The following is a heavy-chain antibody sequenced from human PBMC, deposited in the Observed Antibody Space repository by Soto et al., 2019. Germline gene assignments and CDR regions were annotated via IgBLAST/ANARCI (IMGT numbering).Heavy chain of an antibody. CDR3: ARDFDGGNSGPMPGDY. CDR1: GFTFSSYA. D-gene: IGHD2-21*02. V-gene: IGHV3-30-3*01. Sequence: GGSLRLSCAASGFTFSSYAMHWVRQAPGKGLEWVAVISYDGSNKYYADSVKGRFTISRDNSKNTLYLQMNSLRAEDTAVYYCARDFDGGNSGPMPGDYWGQGTLVTVSS. J-gene: IGHJ4*02. CDR2: ISYDGSNK.